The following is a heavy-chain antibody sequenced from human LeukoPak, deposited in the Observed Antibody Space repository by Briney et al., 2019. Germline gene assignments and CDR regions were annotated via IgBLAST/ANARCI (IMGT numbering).Heavy chain of an antibody. V-gene: IGHV1-69*04. CDR3: ARARVTSNSLNWIDP. D-gene: IGHD2-2*01. CDR1: GGTFSSYA. J-gene: IGHJ5*02. Sequence: SVKVSCKASGGTFSSYAISWVRQAPGQGLEWMGRIIPILGIANYAQKFQGRVTITADKSTSTAYMELSSLRSEDTAVYYCARARVTSNSLNWIDPWGQGTLVTVSS. CDR2: IIPILGIA.